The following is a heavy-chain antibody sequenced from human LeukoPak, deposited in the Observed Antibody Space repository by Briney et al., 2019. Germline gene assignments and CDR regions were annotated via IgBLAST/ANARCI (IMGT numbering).Heavy chain of an antibody. J-gene: IGHJ4*02. D-gene: IGHD1-7*01. CDR2: ITWNSGYI. V-gene: IGHV3-9*01. CDR3: AKDAAGNWNYGFDF. CDR1: GFTFHDYA. Sequence: GGSLRLSCAASGFTFHDYAMHWVRQAPGRGLEWVSGITWNSGYIVYADSVKGRFTVSRDNAQNSLYLQMNSLRPEDTALYYCAKDAAGNWNYGFDFWGQGTLVTVSS.